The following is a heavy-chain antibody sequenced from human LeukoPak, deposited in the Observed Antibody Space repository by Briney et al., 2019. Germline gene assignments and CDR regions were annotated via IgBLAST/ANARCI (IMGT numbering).Heavy chain of an antibody. CDR2: ISGRGGST. D-gene: IGHD3-22*01. CDR1: GFTFSSYA. Sequence: GGSLRLSCAASGFTFSSYAMSWVRQAPGKGLEWVSAISGRGGSTYYADSVKGRFTISRDNSKNTLYLQMNSLRAEDTAVYYCAKLWRPMIVGEFDYWGQGTLVTVSS. CDR3: AKLWRPMIVGEFDY. J-gene: IGHJ4*02. V-gene: IGHV3-23*01.